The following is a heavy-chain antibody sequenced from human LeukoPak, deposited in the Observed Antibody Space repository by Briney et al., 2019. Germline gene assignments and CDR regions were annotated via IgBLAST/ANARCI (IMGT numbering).Heavy chain of an antibody. J-gene: IGHJ4*02. CDR2: IYYSGST. D-gene: IGHD6-19*01. Sequence: SETLSLTCTVSGGSISSYYLTWIRQPPGKGLEWSGYIYYSGSTNYNPSLKSRVTMSVDTSTNQFSLRLSSVTAADTAVYYCARDPSYSSGYYDYWGQGTLVTVSS. CDR3: ARDPSYSSGYYDY. CDR1: GGSISSYY. V-gene: IGHV4-59*01.